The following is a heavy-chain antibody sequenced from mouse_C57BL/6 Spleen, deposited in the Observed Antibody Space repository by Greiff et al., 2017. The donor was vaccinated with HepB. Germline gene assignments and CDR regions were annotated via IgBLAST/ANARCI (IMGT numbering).Heavy chain of an antibody. D-gene: IGHD1-1*01. CDR2: IYWDDDK. J-gene: IGHJ3*01. Sequence: QVTLKESGPGILQSSQTLSLTCSFSGFSLSTSGMGVSWIRQPSGKGLEWLAHIYWDDDKRYNPSLKSRLTISKDTSRNQVFLKITSVDTADTATYYCARREDYGSSYGFAYWGQGTLVTVSA. V-gene: IGHV8-12*01. CDR1: GFSLSTSGMG. CDR3: ARREDYGSSYGFAY.